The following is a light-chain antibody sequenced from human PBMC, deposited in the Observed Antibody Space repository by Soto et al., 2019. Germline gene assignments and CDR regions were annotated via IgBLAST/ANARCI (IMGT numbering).Light chain of an antibody. CDR2: DVT. Sequence: QSALTQPRSVSGSPGQSVTISCTGTSSDVGYYNYVSWFQQHPGKAPKRMIYDVTERPSGVPDRFSGSKSGNTASLTISGLQAEDEADYYCCSYAGTYTWVFGGGTKLTVL. V-gene: IGLV2-11*01. J-gene: IGLJ3*02. CDR1: SSDVGYYNY. CDR3: CSYAGTYTWV.